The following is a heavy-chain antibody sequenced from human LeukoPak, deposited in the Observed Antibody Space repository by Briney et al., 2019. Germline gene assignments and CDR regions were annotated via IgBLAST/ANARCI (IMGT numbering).Heavy chain of an antibody. D-gene: IGHD4-17*01. CDR3: AKVTTVTTFDY. V-gene: IGHV3-23*01. J-gene: IGHJ4*02. CDR1: GFTFSSYS. CDR2: ISGSGGST. Sequence: GGSLRLSCAASGFTFSSYSMNWVRQAPGKGLEWVSAISGSGGSTYYADSVKGRFTISRDNSKNTLYLQMNSLRAEDTAVYYCAKVTTVTTFDYWGQGTLVTVSS.